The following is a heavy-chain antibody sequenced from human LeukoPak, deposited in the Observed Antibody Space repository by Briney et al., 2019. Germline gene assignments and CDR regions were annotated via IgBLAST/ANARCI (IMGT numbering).Heavy chain of an antibody. V-gene: IGHV3-23*01. CDR1: GFTLSSYA. CDR2: ISGSGGST. D-gene: IGHD6-19*01. Sequence: PGGSLRLSCAASGFTLSSYAMTWVRQAPGKGLEWVSAISGSGGSTYYTDSVKGRFTISRDNSKNTLYLQINSLRAEDTAVYYCPNERGTNSSGPCNSFPPWGQKTRDTVSS. J-gene: IGHJ5*02. CDR3: PNERGTNSSGPCNSFPP.